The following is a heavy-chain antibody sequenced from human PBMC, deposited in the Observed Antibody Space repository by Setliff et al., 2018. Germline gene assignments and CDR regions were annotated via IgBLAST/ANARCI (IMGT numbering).Heavy chain of an antibody. J-gene: IGHJ4*02. CDR2: ISGSGGST. CDR3: ARDSWGPEY. Sequence: GGSLRLSCAASGFTFSSYWMSWVRQAPGKGLEWVSAISGSGGSTYYADSVKGRFTISRDNSKNTLYLQMNGLRAEDTAVYYCARDSWGPEYWGQGTLVTVSS. CDR1: GFTFSSYW. D-gene: IGHD6-13*01. V-gene: IGHV3-23*01.